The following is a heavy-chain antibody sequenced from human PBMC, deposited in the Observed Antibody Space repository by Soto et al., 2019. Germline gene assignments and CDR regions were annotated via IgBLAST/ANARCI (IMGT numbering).Heavy chain of an antibody. V-gene: IGHV3-48*01. D-gene: IGHD3-16*01. CDR3: ARDDSPTRGGEWLDP. Sequence: EVQLVESGGGLVQPGGSLRLSCAASGFIFSDYDMHWVRQAPGKGLEWISYISGSSSAIYYADSVTGRFTISRDNAKNSLYRQRKSLRGEDTAIYYCARDDSPTRGGEWLDPWGQGTLVTVSS. CDR1: GFIFSDYD. CDR2: ISGSSSAI. J-gene: IGHJ5*02.